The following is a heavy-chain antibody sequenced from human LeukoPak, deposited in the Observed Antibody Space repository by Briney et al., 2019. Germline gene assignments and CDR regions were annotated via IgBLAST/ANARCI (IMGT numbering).Heavy chain of an antibody. Sequence: PSETLSLTCAVYGGSFSGYYWSWIRQHPGKGLEWIGEINHSGSTNYNPSLKSRATISVDTSKNQFSLRLSSVTAADTAVYYCARGRGDYWGQGTLVTVSS. J-gene: IGHJ4*02. CDR3: ARGRGDY. V-gene: IGHV4-34*01. CDR2: INHSGST. CDR1: GGSFSGYY.